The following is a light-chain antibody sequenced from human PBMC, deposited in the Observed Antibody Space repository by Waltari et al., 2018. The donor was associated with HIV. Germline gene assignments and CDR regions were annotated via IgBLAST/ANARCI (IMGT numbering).Light chain of an antibody. V-gene: IGKV3-20*01. J-gene: IGKJ4*01. CDR3: QQYNKWPLT. CDR2: GAS. Sequence: ETVLTQSPGTLSLSPGERATLSCRASRSIISSFLAWYQHKPGQAPRLLIYGASSRATGTPDRFSGSGSGTEFTLTISGLESEDSAVYYCQQYNKWPLTFGGGTKVEIK. CDR1: RSIISSF.